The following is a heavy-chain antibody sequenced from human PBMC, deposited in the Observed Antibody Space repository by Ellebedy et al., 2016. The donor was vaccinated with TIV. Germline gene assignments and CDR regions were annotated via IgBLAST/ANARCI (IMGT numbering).Heavy chain of an antibody. Sequence: PGGSLRLSCATSGFTFDDYGMSWVRQAPGKGLEWVSGINWNGGSTGYADSVKGRFTISRDNAKNSLYLQINSLRAEDTALYYCARRAGGGTYLDSWGQGTLVTVSS. D-gene: IGHD3-16*01. V-gene: IGHV3-20*04. CDR3: ARRAGGGTYLDS. CDR2: INWNGGST. J-gene: IGHJ4*02. CDR1: GFTFDDYG.